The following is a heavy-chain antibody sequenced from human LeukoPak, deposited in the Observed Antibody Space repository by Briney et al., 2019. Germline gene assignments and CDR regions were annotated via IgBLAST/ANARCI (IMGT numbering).Heavy chain of an antibody. CDR1: GFTFDDYA. Sequence: GGSLRLSCAASGFTFDDYAMHWVRQAPGKGLEWVSGISWNSGRIGYADSVKGRFTISRDNAKNSLYLQMNSLRAEDMALYYCARTSSGDVGRYYYYYMDVWGKGTTVTISS. D-gene: IGHD4-17*01. V-gene: IGHV3-9*03. CDR2: ISWNSGRI. J-gene: IGHJ6*03. CDR3: ARTSSGDVGRYYYYYMDV.